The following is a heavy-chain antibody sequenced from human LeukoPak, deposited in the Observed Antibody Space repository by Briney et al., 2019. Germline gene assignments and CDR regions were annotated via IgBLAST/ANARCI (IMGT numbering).Heavy chain of an antibody. CDR2: ININEGP. CDR1: GGSVSSYH. J-gene: IGHJ4*02. D-gene: IGHD5-18*01. CDR3: ARDGNSYGPDFDY. Sequence: SETLSLTCTVSGGSVSSYHWSWIRQPAGKGLEWIGHININEGPKYNPSLRSRVTMSADTSRNQYSLKLSSVTAADTAVYYCARDGNSYGPDFDYWGQGTLVTVSS. V-gene: IGHV4-4*07.